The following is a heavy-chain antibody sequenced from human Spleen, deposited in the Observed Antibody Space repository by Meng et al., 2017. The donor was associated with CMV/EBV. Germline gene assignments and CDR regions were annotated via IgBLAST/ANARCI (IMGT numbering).Heavy chain of an antibody. CDR3: ARGPHKASAGTGPDY. CDR1: GFTFSSYA. J-gene: IGHJ4*02. Sequence: GESLKISCAASGFTFSSYAMSWVRQAPGKGLEWVSYINVGGDIISYADSLKGRFTISRDNAKNSLYLQMNNLRVGDTAVYYCARGPHKASAGTGPDYWGQGTLVTVSS. CDR2: INVGGDII. V-gene: IGHV3-48*04. D-gene: IGHD6-13*01.